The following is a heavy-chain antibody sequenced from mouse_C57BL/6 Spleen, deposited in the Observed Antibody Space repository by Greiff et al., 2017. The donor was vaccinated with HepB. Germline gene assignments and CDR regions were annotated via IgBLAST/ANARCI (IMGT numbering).Heavy chain of an antibody. D-gene: IGHD1-1*01. CDR2: IYPRSGNT. Sequence: QVQLQQSGAELARPGASVKLSCKASGYTFKSYGISWVKQSTGQGLEWIGEIYPRSGNTYYNEKFKGKATLTADKSSSTAYMELRSLTSEDSAVYFCARNTTVVATNAMDYWGQGTSVTVSS. V-gene: IGHV1-81*01. J-gene: IGHJ4*01. CDR3: ARNTTVVATNAMDY. CDR1: GYTFKSYG.